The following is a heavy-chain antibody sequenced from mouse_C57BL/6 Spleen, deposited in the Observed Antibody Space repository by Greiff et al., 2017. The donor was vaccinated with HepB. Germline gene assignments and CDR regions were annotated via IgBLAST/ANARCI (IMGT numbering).Heavy chain of an antibody. V-gene: IGHV7-3*01. J-gene: IGHJ2*01. CDR1: GFTFTDYY. D-gene: IGHD3-2*01. CDR2: IRNKANGYTT. CDR3: ARSLLDSQFDY. Sequence: EVNVVESGGGLVQPGGSLSLSCAASGFTFTDYYMSWVRQPPGKALEWLGFIRNKANGYTTEYSASVKGRFTISRDNSQSILYLQMNALRAEDSATYYCARSLLDSQFDYWGQGTTLTVSS.